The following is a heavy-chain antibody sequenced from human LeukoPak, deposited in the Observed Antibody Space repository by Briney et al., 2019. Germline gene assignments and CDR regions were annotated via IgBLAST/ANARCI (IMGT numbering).Heavy chain of an antibody. D-gene: IGHD3-10*01. CDR2: ISYDGSNK. V-gene: IGHV3-30-3*01. Sequence: GGSLRLSCAASGFTLSSYAMHWVRQAPGKGLEWVAVISYDGSNKYYADSVKGRFTISRDNSKNTLYLQMNSLRAEDTAVYYCARDLRLWFGEFDYWGQGTLVTASS. CDR3: ARDLRLWFGEFDY. CDR1: GFTLSSYA. J-gene: IGHJ4*02.